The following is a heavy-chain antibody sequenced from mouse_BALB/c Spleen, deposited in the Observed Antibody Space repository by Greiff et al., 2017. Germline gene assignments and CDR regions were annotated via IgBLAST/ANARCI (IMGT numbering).Heavy chain of an antibody. CDR3: ARWDGNYFSFDV. Sequence: QVQLKQSGAELMKPGASVKISCKATGYTFSSYWIEWVKQRPGHGLEWIGEILPGSGSTNYNEKFKGKATFTADTSSNTAYMQLSSLTSEDSAVYYCARWDGNYFSFDVWGAGTTVTVSS. CDR2: ILPGSGST. V-gene: IGHV1-9*01. J-gene: IGHJ1*01. CDR1: GYTFSSYW. D-gene: IGHD2-1*01.